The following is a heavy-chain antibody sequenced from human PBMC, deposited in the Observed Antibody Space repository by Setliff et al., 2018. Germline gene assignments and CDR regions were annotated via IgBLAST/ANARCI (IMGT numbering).Heavy chain of an antibody. V-gene: IGHV1-18*01. CDR1: GYTFTYYG. D-gene: IGHD3-10*01. J-gene: IGHJ4*02. CDR3: ARGPISGSGTYYGAD. Sequence: ASVKVSCKASGYTFTYYGIGWVRQAPGQGLEWMGWISSYNDVTNYAQRFQGRVTMTTDTSTSATYMEVSSLTSEDTAEYFCARGPISGSGTYYGADWGQGTLVTVSS. CDR2: ISSYNDVT.